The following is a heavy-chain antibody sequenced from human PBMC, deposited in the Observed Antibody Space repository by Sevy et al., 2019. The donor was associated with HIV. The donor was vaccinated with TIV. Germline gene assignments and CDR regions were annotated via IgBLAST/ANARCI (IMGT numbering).Heavy chain of an antibody. CDR1: GFTFSSYA. Sequence: GSLRLSCAASGFTFSSYAMSWVRQAPGKGLEWVSAISGSGGSTYYADSVKGRFTISRDNSKNTLYLQMNSLRAEDTAVYYCARGSALRWSPRGGFDPWGQGTLVTVSS. D-gene: IGHD4-17*01. CDR3: ARGSALRWSPRGGFDP. CDR2: ISGSGGST. V-gene: IGHV3-23*01. J-gene: IGHJ5*02.